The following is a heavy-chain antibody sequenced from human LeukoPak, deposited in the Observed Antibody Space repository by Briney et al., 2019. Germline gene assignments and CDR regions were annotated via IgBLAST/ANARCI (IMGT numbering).Heavy chain of an antibody. CDR3: ARRPRNDILTGTPFDY. J-gene: IGHJ4*02. D-gene: IGHD3-9*01. CDR1: GGSISSYY. Sequence: SETLSLTCTVSGGSISSYYWSWIRQPPGKGLEWIGYIYYSGSTDSDPSLKSRVTISVDTSKNQFSLKLRSVTAADTAVYYCARRPRNDILTGTPFDYWGQGILVTVSS. V-gene: IGHV4-59*01. CDR2: IYYSGST.